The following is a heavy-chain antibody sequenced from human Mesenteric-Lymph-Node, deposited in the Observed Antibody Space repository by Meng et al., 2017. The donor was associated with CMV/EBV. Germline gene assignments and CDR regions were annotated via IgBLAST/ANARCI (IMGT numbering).Heavy chain of an antibody. CDR2: ISESGGST. J-gene: IGHJ4*02. CDR1: GFTFSRYA. Sequence: GGSLRLSCAASGFTFSRYAMNWVRQAPGKGLEWVSAISESGGSTFYADSVKGRFTISRDNPENTVYLQMISLRAEDTAIYYCAKDGSGNYYRGYFFDFRGQGTLVTVSS. V-gene: IGHV3-23*01. CDR3: AKDGSGNYYRGYFFDF. D-gene: IGHD3-10*01.